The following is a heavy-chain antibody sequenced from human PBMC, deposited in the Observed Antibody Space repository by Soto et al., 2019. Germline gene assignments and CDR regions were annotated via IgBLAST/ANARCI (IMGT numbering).Heavy chain of an antibody. V-gene: IGHV3-23*01. CDR3: ARDKRDLRFLEWSYYFDY. J-gene: IGHJ4*02. Sequence: GGSLRLSCTASGLTFSSHDMSWVRQAPGKGLEWVSGMSGSGATTYYANSVKGRITISRDNSKNTLYLQMNSLRAEDTAVYYCARDKRDLRFLEWSYYFDYWGQGTLVTVSS. D-gene: IGHD3-3*01. CDR1: GLTFSSHD. CDR2: MSGSGATT.